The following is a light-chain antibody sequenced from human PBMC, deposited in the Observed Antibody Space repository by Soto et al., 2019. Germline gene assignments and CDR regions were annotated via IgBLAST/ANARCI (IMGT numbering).Light chain of an antibody. CDR1: QSISTY. CDR3: LQHNSYPRT. Sequence: DIQMTQTPSSLSASVGDRVTITCRASQSISTYLHWYQQKPGKAPKRLIYAASSLQSGVPSRFSGSGSGTEFTLTISSLQPEDFATYYCLQHNSYPRTFGQGTKVDIK. V-gene: IGKV1-17*01. CDR2: AAS. J-gene: IGKJ1*01.